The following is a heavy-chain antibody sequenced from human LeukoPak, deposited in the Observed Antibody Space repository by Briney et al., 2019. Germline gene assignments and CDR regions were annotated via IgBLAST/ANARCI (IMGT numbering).Heavy chain of an antibody. CDR1: GFTFDDYA. J-gene: IGHJ4*02. CDR3: AKDKGPFSGAVAFDH. CDR2: ISWNSLSI. Sequence: GGSLRLSCAASGFTFDDYAMHWVRQAPGKGLEWVSGISWNSLSIGYADSLKGRFTISRDNAKNSLYLEMNSLTPEDTALYYCAKDKGPFSGAVAFDHWGQGTLVTVSS. D-gene: IGHD6-19*01. V-gene: IGHV3-9*01.